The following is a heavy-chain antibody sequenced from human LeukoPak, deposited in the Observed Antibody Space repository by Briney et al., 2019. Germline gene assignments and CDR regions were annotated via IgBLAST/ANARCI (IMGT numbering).Heavy chain of an antibody. J-gene: IGHJ4*02. D-gene: IGHD4-17*01. V-gene: IGHV4-59*13. CDR3: AAALGRYGDYSRGYYFDY. Sequence: SETLSLTCAVSGGSINSYYWSWIRQPPGQGLEWIGYVFDSGGANYNPSLKSRVTISVDTSKNQFSVKLGSVTAADTAVYYCAAALGRYGDYSRGYYFDYWGQGTLVTVSS. CDR1: GGSINSYY. CDR2: VFDSGGA.